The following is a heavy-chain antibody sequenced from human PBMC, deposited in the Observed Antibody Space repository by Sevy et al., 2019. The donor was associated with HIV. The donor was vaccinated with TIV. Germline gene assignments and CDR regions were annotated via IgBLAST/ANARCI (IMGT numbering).Heavy chain of an antibody. Sequence: SGPTLVKPTQTLTLTCTFSGVSLTAHGVGVGYIRQPPGKALEWLAVIYWDDVKRYSPTLKNRLTITKNTPKNQVVLTLTSMDPVDTATYYCARRYSDYDYAFDYWGQGTLVTVSS. V-gene: IGHV2-5*02. CDR3: ARRYSDYDYAFDY. CDR1: GVSLTAHGVG. D-gene: IGHD5-12*01. CDR2: IYWDDVK. J-gene: IGHJ4*02.